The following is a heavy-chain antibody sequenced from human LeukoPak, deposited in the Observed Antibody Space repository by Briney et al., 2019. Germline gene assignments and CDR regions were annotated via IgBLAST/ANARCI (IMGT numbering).Heavy chain of an antibody. CDR1: GFIFTSYT. CDR2: ISSDGKNT. D-gene: IGHD5-18*01. Sequence: GGSLRLSCAASGFIFTSYTMHWVRQAPGKGLEWVASISSDGKNTYYADSVRGRFTITRDNSKNTLYLQMDSLEVEDTAVYYCARDRYSYGQYFDYWGQGTLVTVSS. V-gene: IGHV3-30*04. CDR3: ARDRYSYGQYFDY. J-gene: IGHJ4*02.